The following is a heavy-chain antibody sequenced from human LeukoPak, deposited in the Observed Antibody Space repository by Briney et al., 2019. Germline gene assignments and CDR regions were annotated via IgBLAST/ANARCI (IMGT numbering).Heavy chain of an antibody. V-gene: IGHV2-5*01. CDR1: GFSLTTRGVG. D-gene: IGHD2/OR15-2a*01. J-gene: IGHJ6*03. Sequence: SGPTLVNPTPTLTLTCTFSGFSLTTRGVGVAWIRQPPGKALEWLTFIYWNDEKRYSPSLRNRLTITKDTSKNQVVLTMTNMDPVDTATYYSAHSTRIDRYFYFYMDVWGKGTTVTVSS. CDR3: AHSTRIDRYFYFYMDV. CDR2: IYWNDEK.